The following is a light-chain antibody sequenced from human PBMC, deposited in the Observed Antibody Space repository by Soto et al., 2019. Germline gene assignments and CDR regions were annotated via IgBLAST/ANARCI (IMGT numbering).Light chain of an antibody. CDR3: HQRSKWPLT. V-gene: IGKV3-11*01. Sequence: EIVLTQSPATLSLSPGERATLSXRASQSVRSYLAWYQQKPGQAPRLLIYDASNRATDIPARFSGSGSGTDFTLTISSLGPEDSAVYYCHQRSKWPLTFGGGTKVDI. J-gene: IGKJ4*01. CDR1: QSVRSY. CDR2: DAS.